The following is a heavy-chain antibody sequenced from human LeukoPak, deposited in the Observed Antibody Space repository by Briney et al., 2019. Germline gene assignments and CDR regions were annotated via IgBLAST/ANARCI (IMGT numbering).Heavy chain of an antibody. Sequence: PGGSLRLSCAASGFTFSSYGMHWVRQPPGKGLEWVAFIRYDGSNKYYADSVKGRFTISRDNSKNTLYLQMNSLRAEETAVYYCAKDRDSSGYLVYWGQGTLVTVSS. J-gene: IGHJ4*02. V-gene: IGHV3-30*02. D-gene: IGHD3-22*01. CDR3: AKDRDSSGYLVY. CDR2: IRYDGSNK. CDR1: GFTFSSYG.